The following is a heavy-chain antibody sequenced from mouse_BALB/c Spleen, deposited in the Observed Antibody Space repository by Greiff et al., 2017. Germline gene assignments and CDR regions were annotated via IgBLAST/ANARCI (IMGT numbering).Heavy chain of an antibody. Sequence: LQQPGSELVRPGASVKLSCKASGYTFTSYWMHWVKQRHGQGLEWIGNIYPGSGSTNYDEKFKSKGTLTVDTSSSTAYMHLSSLTAEDSAVYYCTRQIYYEYYFDYWGQGTTLTVSS. V-gene: IGHV1S22*01. CDR3: TRQIYYEYYFDY. CDR2: IYPGSGST. CDR1: GYTFTSYW. J-gene: IGHJ2*01. D-gene: IGHD2-4*01.